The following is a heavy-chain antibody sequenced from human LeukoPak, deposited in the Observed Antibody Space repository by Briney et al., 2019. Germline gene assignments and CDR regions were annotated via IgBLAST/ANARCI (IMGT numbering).Heavy chain of an antibody. D-gene: IGHD6-6*01. V-gene: IGHV3-48*03. CDR3: ARAAARLFDY. J-gene: IGHJ4*02. Sequence: GGSLRLSCAASGFTFSSYEMNWVRQAPGKGLEWVSFISGTGITIFYADSVKGRFTISRDNARNSLYLQMNSLRAEDTAVYYCARAAARLFDYWGQGTPVTVSS. CDR2: ISGTGITI. CDR1: GFTFSSYE.